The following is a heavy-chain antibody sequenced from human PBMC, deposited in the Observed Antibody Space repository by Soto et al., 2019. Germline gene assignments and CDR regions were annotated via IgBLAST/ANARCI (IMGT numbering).Heavy chain of an antibody. V-gene: IGHV3-49*04. Sequence: SGGSLRLSCTGSGFTFGDFAMSWVRQAPGKGLEWVGFIRSKAYGGTTEYAASVKGRFTISRDDSKSIAYLQMSSLKTEDTALYYCTRDRYYSGSGSYYLDAFDIWGEGTIVPVSS. CDR3: TRDRYYSGSGSYYLDAFDI. J-gene: IGHJ3*02. CDR1: GFTFGDFA. CDR2: IRSKAYGGTT. D-gene: IGHD3-10*01.